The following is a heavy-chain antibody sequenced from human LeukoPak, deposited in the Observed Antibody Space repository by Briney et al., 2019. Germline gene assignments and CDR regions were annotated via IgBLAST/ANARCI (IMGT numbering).Heavy chain of an antibody. Sequence: SVKVSCKASGGTFSSYAISWVRQAPGQGLEWMGRIIPIFGTANYAQKFQGRVTITTDESTSTAYMELSSLRSEDTAVYYCARGNHYSSSSAETDYWGQGTLVTVSS. J-gene: IGHJ4*02. CDR2: IIPIFGTA. CDR3: ARGNHYSSSSAETDY. D-gene: IGHD6-6*01. CDR1: GGTFSSYA. V-gene: IGHV1-69*05.